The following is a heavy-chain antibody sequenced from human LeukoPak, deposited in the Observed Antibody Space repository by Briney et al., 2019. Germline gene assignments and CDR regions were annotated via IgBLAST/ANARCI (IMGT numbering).Heavy chain of an antibody. V-gene: IGHV3-23*01. CDR2: ISGSGSST. CDR1: GFTFSSYA. D-gene: IGHD6-13*01. Sequence: GGSLRLSCAASGFTFSSYAMSWVRQAPGKGLEWVSAISGSGSSTYYADSVKGRFTISRDNSKNTLYLQMNSLRAEDTAVYYCAKDSDSSSWPPSIDYWGQGTLVTVSS. CDR3: AKDSDSSSWPPSIDY. J-gene: IGHJ4*02.